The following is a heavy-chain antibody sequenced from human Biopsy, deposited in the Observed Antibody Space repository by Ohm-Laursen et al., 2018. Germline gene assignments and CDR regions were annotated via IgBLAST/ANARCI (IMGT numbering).Heavy chain of an antibody. CDR2: INQAGTT. J-gene: IGHJ4*02. Sequence: SETLSLTCAVFGKTFSDYQWGWIRQPLGKGLEWIGQINQAGTTNYNPSLKSRVSISADASKYEFSLRLTSVTAADTAVYLCGNEVHGRDYWGLGAQVTVSS. D-gene: IGHD2-15*01. V-gene: IGHV4-34*08. CDR3: GNEVHGRDY. CDR1: GKTFSDYQ.